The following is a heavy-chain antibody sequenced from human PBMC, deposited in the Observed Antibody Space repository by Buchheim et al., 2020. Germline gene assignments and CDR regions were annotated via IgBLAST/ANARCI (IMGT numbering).Heavy chain of an antibody. CDR3: ARSGGHYGDYFDY. V-gene: IGHV4-39*01. D-gene: IGHD1-26*01. J-gene: IGHJ4*02. CDR2: IYYSGST. CDR1: GGSISSSSYY. Sequence: QLQLQESGPGLVKPSETLSLTCTVSGGSISSSSYYWGWIRQPPGKGLEWIGSIYYSGSTYYNPSLKSRVTISVDTSKNQFSLKLSAVTAADTAVYYCARSGGHYGDYFDYWGQGTL.